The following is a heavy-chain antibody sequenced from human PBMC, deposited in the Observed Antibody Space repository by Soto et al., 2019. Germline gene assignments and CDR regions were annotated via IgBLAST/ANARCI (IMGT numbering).Heavy chain of an antibody. D-gene: IGHD2-2*01. V-gene: IGHV3-33*01. Sequence: QVQLVESGGGVVQPGRSLRLSCAASGFTFSAYGTHWVRQAPGEGLEWVAVIWYDGGSEYYADSVEGRFTVSRDNAKNTVYLHMDTLRGDDTAVYYCARAHGPSLGSCLDLWGQGTLVTVSS. J-gene: IGHJ5*02. CDR3: ARAHGPSLGSCLDL. CDR2: IWYDGGSE. CDR1: GFTFSAYG.